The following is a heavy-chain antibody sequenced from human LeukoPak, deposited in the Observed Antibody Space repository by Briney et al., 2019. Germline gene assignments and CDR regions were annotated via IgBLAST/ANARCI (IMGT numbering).Heavy chain of an antibody. V-gene: IGHV4-59*01. D-gene: IGHD1-26*01. J-gene: IGHJ4*03. CDR1: GGSISRYY. CDR2: IYYSGST. CDR3: ARWYSHGRYFDY. Sequence: PSETLSLTCTVSGGSISRYYWSWIRQPPGKGLEWIGYIYYSGSTNYNPSLKSRVTISVDTSKNQLSLKLSSVTAADTAVYYCARWYSHGRYFDYWGQGALVTVSS.